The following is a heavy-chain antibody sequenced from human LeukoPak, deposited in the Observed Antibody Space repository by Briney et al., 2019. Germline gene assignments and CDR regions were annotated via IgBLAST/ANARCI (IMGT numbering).Heavy chain of an antibody. CDR3: ARGVRGVISYYFDY. D-gene: IGHD3-10*01. CDR1: GGSISSYY. CDR2: IYYSGIT. Sequence: PSETLSPTCTVSGGSISSYYWSWIRQPPGKGLEWIGYIYYSGITNYNPSLKSRVTISVDTSKNQFSLKLSSVTAADTAVYYCARGVRGVISYYFDYWGQGTLVTVSS. V-gene: IGHV4-59*08. J-gene: IGHJ4*02.